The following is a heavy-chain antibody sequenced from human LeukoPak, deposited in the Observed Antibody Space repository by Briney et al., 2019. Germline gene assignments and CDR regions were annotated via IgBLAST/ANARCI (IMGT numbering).Heavy chain of an antibody. V-gene: IGHV1-46*01. Sequence: GASVKVSCKASGYTFTSNHIHCVRQAPGQGLEWMGVINPSGDSTSYAQKFQGRVTMTRDTSTSTVYMELSSLRSDDTAVYYCARDLRYDFFLHDPSRYGMDVWGQGTTVTVSS. CDR2: INPSGDST. D-gene: IGHD3-3*01. J-gene: IGHJ6*02. CDR3: ARDLRYDFFLHDPSRYGMDV. CDR1: GYTFTSNH.